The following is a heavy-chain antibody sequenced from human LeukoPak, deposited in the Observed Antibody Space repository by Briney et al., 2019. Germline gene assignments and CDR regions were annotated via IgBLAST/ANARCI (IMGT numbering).Heavy chain of an antibody. CDR1: GFTFSSYA. CDR2: ISGSGDNT. J-gene: IGHJ6*02. V-gene: IGHV3-23*01. Sequence: GGSLRLSCAASGFTFSSYAMSWVRQAPGKGLEWVSGISGSGDNTYYADSVKGRFTISRDNSKNTLYLQMNSLRVEDTAVYYCARETSVAGILYGMDVWGQGTTVTVSS. CDR3: ARETSVAGILYGMDV. D-gene: IGHD4-23*01.